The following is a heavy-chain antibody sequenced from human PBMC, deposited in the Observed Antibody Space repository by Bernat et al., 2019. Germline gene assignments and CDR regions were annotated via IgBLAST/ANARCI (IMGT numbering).Heavy chain of an antibody. CDR2: IWYDGSNK. V-gene: IGHV3-33*01. CDR3: AREVWAGEDY. J-gene: IGHJ4*02. D-gene: IGHD1-14*01. Sequence: QVQLVESGGGVVQPGRSLRLSCAASGFTFSSYGMHWVRQAPGKGLEWVAVIWYDGSNKYYADSVKGRFTISRDNSKNKLYLQMNSLRAEDTAVYYCAREVWAGEDYWGQGTLVTVSS. CDR1: GFTFSSYG.